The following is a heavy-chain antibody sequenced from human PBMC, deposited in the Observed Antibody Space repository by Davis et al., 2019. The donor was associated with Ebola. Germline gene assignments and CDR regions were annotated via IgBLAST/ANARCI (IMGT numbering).Heavy chain of an antibody. CDR2: TYYKSKWYN. V-gene: IGHV6-1*01. J-gene: IGHJ6*02. CDR3: ARGWLRGSMDV. D-gene: IGHD5-18*01. CDR1: GDSLSSAV. Sequence: HSQTLSLSRAISGDSLSSAVWNWITQSPSRGLEWLGRTYYKSKWYNDYALSVKSRININPDTSKNQFSLQLNSVPPEDTALYYCARGWLRGSMDVLGEGTTVTV.